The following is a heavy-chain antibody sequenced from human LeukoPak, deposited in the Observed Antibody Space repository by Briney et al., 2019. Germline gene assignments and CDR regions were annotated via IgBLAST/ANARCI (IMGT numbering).Heavy chain of an antibody. CDR3: ARRGLVAGIYDLVYGFDI. V-gene: IGHV1-8*03. CDR1: GYSFTSLH. J-gene: IGHJ3*02. Sequence: ASVKVSCKAAGYSFTSLHINWVRQAPGQGPEWMGWMNPNTGNTGFAQKFQGRVTITQNSSISTVYMELNSLTSEDTAVYYCARRGLVAGIYDLVYGFDIWGQGTMVTVSS. D-gene: IGHD3/OR15-3a*01. CDR2: MNPNTGNT.